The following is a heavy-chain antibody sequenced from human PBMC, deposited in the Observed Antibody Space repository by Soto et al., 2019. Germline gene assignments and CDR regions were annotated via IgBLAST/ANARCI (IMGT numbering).Heavy chain of an antibody. CDR1: GYTFTSYA. Sequence: ASVKVSCKASGYTFTSYAMHLVRQAPGQRLEWMGWINAGNGNTKYSQKFQGRVTITRDTSASTAYMELSSLRSEDTAVYYCARGTREGYSGYDWGYWGQGTLVTVSS. D-gene: IGHD5-12*01. V-gene: IGHV1-3*01. CDR2: INAGNGNT. CDR3: ARGTREGYSGYDWGY. J-gene: IGHJ4*02.